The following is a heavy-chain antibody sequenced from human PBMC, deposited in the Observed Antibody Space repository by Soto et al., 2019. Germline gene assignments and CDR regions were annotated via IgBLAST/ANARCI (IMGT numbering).Heavy chain of an antibody. V-gene: IGHV1-3*05. CDR3: ARSIVVVTALDY. CDR2: INAGNGNT. J-gene: IGHJ4*02. D-gene: IGHD2-21*02. Sequence: QVQLVQSGAEEKKPGASVKVSCEASGYTFTSNAMHWVRQAPGQRLEWMGWINAGNGNTKYSQKFQGRVTITRDTSASTAYMELSSLRSEDTAVYYCARSIVVVTALDYWGQGTLVTVSS. CDR1: GYTFTSNA.